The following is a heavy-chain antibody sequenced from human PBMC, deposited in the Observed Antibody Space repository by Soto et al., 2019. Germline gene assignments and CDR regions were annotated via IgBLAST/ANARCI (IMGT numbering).Heavy chain of an antibody. V-gene: IGHV3-74*01. CDR1: GFTFSSYW. Sequence: EVQLVESGGGLVQPGGSLRLSCAASGFTFSSYWMHWVRQAPGKGLVWVSRINSDGSSTSYADSVKGRFTISRDNAKNTLYLQRNSLRAEDTAVYYCARVGYYDYVWGSYRTGSFDYWGQGTLVTVSS. J-gene: IGHJ4*02. CDR3: ARVGYYDYVWGSYRTGSFDY. D-gene: IGHD3-16*02. CDR2: INSDGSST.